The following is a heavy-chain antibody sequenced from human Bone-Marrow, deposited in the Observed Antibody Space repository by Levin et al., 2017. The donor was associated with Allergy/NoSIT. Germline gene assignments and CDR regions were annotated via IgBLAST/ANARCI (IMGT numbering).Heavy chain of an antibody. Sequence: GGSLRLSCAASGFILSSYSIHWVRQAPGKGLEWVAVISHGGSNKFYADSVKGRFTISRDNSKNTVSLQMDSLRTEDTAVYYCARRPRGSYLDNWGQGTLVTVSS. CDR2: ISHGGSNK. CDR3: ARRPRGSYLDN. CDR1: GFILSSYS. J-gene: IGHJ4*02. D-gene: IGHD3-16*01. V-gene: IGHV3-30-3*01.